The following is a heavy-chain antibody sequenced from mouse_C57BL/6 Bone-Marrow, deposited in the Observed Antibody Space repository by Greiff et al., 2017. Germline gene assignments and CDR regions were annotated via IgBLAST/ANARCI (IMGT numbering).Heavy chain of an antibody. V-gene: IGHV1-55*01. CDR3: VRDDYYYGSPFAY. CDR1: GYTFTSYW. D-gene: IGHD1-1*01. CDR2: IYPGSGST. Sequence: QVQLQQPGAELVKPGASVKMSCKASGYTFTSYWITWVKQRPGQGLEWVGDIYPGSGSTNYDEKFKSKATLTVDTSASTAYMQLSSLTSEYSAVYYCVRDDYYYGSPFAYWGQGTLVTVSA. J-gene: IGHJ3*01.